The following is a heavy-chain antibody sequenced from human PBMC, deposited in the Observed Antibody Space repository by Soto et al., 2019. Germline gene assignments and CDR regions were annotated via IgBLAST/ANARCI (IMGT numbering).Heavy chain of an antibody. CDR1: GGSISSYY. Sequence: PSETLSLTCTVSGGSISSYYWSWIRQPPGKGLEWIGYIYYSGSTNYNPSLKSRVTISVDTSKNQFSLKLSSVTVADTAVYYCARDRGEYDFWSGYPYYMDVWGKGTTVTVSS. J-gene: IGHJ6*03. CDR2: IYYSGST. CDR3: ARDRGEYDFWSGYPYYMDV. V-gene: IGHV4-59*01. D-gene: IGHD3-3*01.